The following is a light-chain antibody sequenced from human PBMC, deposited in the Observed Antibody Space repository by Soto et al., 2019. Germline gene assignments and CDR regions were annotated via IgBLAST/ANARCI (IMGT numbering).Light chain of an antibody. V-gene: IGKV1-5*01. CDR2: DAS. Sequence: DIQMTQSPSTLSASVGDRVTITCRASQSISSWLAWYQQQPGKAPKLLIYDASSLESGVPSRFSGSGSGTEFTLTISSLQPDDFATYYCQQYNSYQSTFGQGTKLEIK. CDR1: QSISSW. CDR3: QQYNSYQST. J-gene: IGKJ2*01.